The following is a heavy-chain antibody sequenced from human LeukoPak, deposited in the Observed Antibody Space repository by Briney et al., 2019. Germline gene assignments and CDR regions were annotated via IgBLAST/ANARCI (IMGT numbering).Heavy chain of an antibody. Sequence: ASVKVSCKASGYILTNYAMNWVRQAPGQGLEWMGWINTNTGNPTYAQGFTGRFVFSLDTSVSTAYLQISSLKAEDTAVYYCARGGCSGGSCKVDAFDIWGQGTMVTVSS. V-gene: IGHV7-4-1*02. J-gene: IGHJ3*02. CDR2: INTNTGNP. CDR1: GYILTNYA. CDR3: ARGGCSGGSCKVDAFDI. D-gene: IGHD2-15*01.